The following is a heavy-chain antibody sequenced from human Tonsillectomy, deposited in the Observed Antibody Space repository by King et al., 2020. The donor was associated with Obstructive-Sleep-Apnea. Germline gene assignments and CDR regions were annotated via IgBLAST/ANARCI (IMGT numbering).Heavy chain of an antibody. CDR2: MKRDGGEE. CDR3: ASLLRSSVWYGAFDI. D-gene: IGHD6-19*01. V-gene: IGHV3-7*03. CDR1: GFTFSNNW. J-gene: IGHJ3*02. Sequence: VQLVESGGGLVQPGGSLRLSCAASGFTFSNNWMSCVRQAPGKGLEWVANMKRDGGEEYYVVSVKGRYTISRDNAKKSLYLQMDSLRAEDTAVYYCASLLRSSVWYGAFDIWGQGTMVTVSS.